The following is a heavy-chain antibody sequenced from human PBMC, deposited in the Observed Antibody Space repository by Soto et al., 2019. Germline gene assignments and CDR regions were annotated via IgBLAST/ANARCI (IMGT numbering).Heavy chain of an antibody. Sequence: EVQLVESGGGLVQPGGSLSLSCAASGVTVSSNYRSWVRQAPGKGLEWVSVIYRGGSTYYAASVKGRFTISRDNSKNTLYLQTHCLRAEDTAVYYCARDFYYHGSGTMGGYFDYWGQGTLVTVSS. CDR3: ARDFYYHGSGTMGGYFDY. J-gene: IGHJ4*02. CDR1: GVTVSSNY. CDR2: IYRGGST. V-gene: IGHV3-66*01. D-gene: IGHD3-10*01.